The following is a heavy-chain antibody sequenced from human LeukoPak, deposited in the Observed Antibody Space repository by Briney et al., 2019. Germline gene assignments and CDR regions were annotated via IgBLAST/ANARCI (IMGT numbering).Heavy chain of an antibody. V-gene: IGHV3-53*01. Sequence: GGSLRLSCAASGFTVSSNYMSWVRPAPGKGLEWVSLIYSGGRTYYADSLKGRFTISRDNSKNTLYLQMNSLRAEDTAVYYCARGGRPYCINGVCYSSGPWGFDYWGQGTPVTVSS. CDR1: GFTVSSNY. J-gene: IGHJ4*02. CDR2: IYSGGRT. CDR3: ARGGRPYCINGVCYSSGPWGFDY. D-gene: IGHD2-8*01.